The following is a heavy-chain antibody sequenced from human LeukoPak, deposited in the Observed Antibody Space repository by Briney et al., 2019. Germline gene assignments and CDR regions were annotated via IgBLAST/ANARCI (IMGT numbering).Heavy chain of an antibody. Sequence: SETLSLTCAVYGGSFSGYYWSWIRQPPGKGLEWIGEISHSGSTNYNPSLKSRVTISVDTSKNQFSLKLSSVTAADTAVYYCARGPYDFWSGWYYFDYWGQGTLVTVSS. J-gene: IGHJ4*02. V-gene: IGHV4-34*01. CDR3: ARGPYDFWSGWYYFDY. CDR2: ISHSGST. D-gene: IGHD3-3*01. CDR1: GGSFSGYY.